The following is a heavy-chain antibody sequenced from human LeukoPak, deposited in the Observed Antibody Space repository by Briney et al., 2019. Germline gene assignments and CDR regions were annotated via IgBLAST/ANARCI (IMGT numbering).Heavy chain of an antibody. Sequence: ASVKVSCKASGYTFTSYSISWVRQAPGQGLEWMGWISAYNGNTNYAQKLQGRVTMTTDTSTSTAYMELRSLRSDDTAVYYCARVGKVPAAMAWFDPWGQGTLVTVSS. CDR3: ARVGKVPAAMAWFDP. CDR1: GYTFTSYS. J-gene: IGHJ5*02. CDR2: ISAYNGNT. V-gene: IGHV1-18*01. D-gene: IGHD2-2*01.